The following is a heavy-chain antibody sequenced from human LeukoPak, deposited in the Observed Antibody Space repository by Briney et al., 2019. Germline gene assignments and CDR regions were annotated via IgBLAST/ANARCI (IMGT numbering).Heavy chain of an antibody. CDR1: GFTFSSYG. J-gene: IGHJ4*02. CDR2: IRYDGSNK. CDR3: AKDLGLPRPVVASGGFDY. D-gene: IGHD2-21*01. Sequence: PGGSLRLSCAASGFTFSSYGMHWVRQAPGKGLEWVAFIRYDGSNKYYADSVKGRFTISRDNSKNTLYLQMNSLRAEDTAVYYCAKDLGLPRPVVASGGFDYWGQGTLVTVSS. V-gene: IGHV3-30*02.